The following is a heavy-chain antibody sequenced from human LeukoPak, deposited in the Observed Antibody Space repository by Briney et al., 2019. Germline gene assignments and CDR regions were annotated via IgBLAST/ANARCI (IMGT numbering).Heavy chain of an antibody. CDR2: IHNTGST. Sequence: PSQTLSLTCTGSGGSISSYYWSWIRQPPGKGLEWIGRIHNTGSTNYNPSLTSRVVLSVDPSKNRFFLKLSSVTAADTAVYYCARDRWELLHDFWGQGTLVTVSS. V-gene: IGHV4-4*08. D-gene: IGHD1-26*01. J-gene: IGHJ4*02. CDR3: ARDRWELLHDF. CDR1: GGSISSYY.